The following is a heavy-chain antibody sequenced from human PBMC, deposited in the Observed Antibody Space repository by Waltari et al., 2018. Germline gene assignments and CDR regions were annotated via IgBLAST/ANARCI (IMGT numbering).Heavy chain of an antibody. CDR3: ARRKGVVAATRDAFDI. CDR1: GDSVSSNSAA. CDR2: TYYRSKWYN. Sequence: QVQLQQSGPGLVKPSQTLSLTCAISGDSVSSNSAAWNWIRQSPSRGLEWLGRTYYRSKWYNDYAVTVKSRITINPDTFKNQFSLQLNSVTPEDTAVYYCARRKGVVAATRDAFDIWGQGTMVTVSS. J-gene: IGHJ3*02. V-gene: IGHV6-1*01. D-gene: IGHD2-15*01.